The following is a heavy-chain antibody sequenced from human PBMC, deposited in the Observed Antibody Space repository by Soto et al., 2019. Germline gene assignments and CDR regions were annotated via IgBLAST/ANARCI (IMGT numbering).Heavy chain of an antibody. J-gene: IGHJ3*02. CDR1: GYTLTELS. V-gene: IGHV1-24*01. Sequence: ASVKVSCKVSGYTLTELSMHWVRQAPGKGLEWMGGFDPEDGETIYAQKFQGRVTMTEDTSTDTAYMELSSLRSEDTAVYYCATHSSGGGYNWNYGAFDIWGQGTMVTVSS. CDR2: FDPEDGET. D-gene: IGHD1-7*01. CDR3: ATHSSGGGYNWNYGAFDI.